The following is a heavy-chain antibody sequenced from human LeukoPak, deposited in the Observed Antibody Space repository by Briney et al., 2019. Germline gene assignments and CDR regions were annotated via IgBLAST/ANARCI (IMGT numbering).Heavy chain of an antibody. V-gene: IGHV4-4*07. CDR2: IYTSGST. J-gene: IGHJ3*02. CDR1: GSSISSYY. Sequence: KPSETLSLTCTVSGSSISSYYWSWIRQPAGKGLEWIGRIYTSGSTKCNPSLESRVTMSVDTSKNQVSLRLSSVTAADTAVYYCASGDANTAAAFDIWGQGTMVTVSS. D-gene: IGHD4-17*01. CDR3: ASGDANTAAAFDI.